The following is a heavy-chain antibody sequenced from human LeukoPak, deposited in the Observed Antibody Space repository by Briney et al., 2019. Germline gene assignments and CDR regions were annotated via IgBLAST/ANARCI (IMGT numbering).Heavy chain of an antibody. J-gene: IGHJ4*02. CDR2: IIPIFGTA. D-gene: IGHD3-10*01. CDR1: GGTFSSYA. CDR3: ARHPLRPGNFDY. V-gene: IGHV1-69*13. Sequence: ASVKVSCKASGGTFSSYAISWVRQAPGQGLEWMGGIIPIFGTANYAQKFQGRVTITADESTSTAYMELSSLRSEDTAVYYCARHPLRPGNFDYWGQGTLVTVSS.